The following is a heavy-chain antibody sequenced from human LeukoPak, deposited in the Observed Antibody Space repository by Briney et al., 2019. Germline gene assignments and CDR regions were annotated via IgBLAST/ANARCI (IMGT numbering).Heavy chain of an antibody. V-gene: IGHV1-18*04. CDR3: ARVIVAGALM. CDR1: GYTFSNVG. J-gene: IGHJ4*02. CDR2: ISAYSGNT. D-gene: IGHD1-26*01. Sequence: ASVKVSCKASGYTFSNVGITWVRQAPGQGLEWMGWISAYSGNTNYAQKLHGRVTMTTDTSTSTAYMELRSLRSDDTAVYYCARVIVAGALMWGQGTLVTVSS.